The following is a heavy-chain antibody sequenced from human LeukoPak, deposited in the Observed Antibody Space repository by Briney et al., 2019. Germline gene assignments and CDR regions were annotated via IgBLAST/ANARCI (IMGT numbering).Heavy chain of an antibody. V-gene: IGHV3-13*01. CDR2: IGTAGDS. D-gene: IGHD1-26*01. CDR3: VRQQTPHGNFDY. CDR1: GFTFSNHA. Sequence: GGSLRLSCATSGFTFSNHAMHWVRQPTGKGLEWVSAIGTAGDSFYPGSVKGRFTISRENAKNSLSLQMNSLRAEDTAVYYCVRQQTPHGNFDYWGQGTLVTVSS. J-gene: IGHJ4*02.